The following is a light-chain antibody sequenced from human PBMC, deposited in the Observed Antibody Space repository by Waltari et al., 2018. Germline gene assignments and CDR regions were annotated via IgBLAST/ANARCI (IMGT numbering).Light chain of an antibody. CDR1: SSDVGGYNY. V-gene: IGLV2-14*03. Sequence: QSALTQPASVSGSPGQSITISCTGTSSDVGGYNYVSWYQQHPGKARKLVIYDVSNRPSGVSNRLSGSKSGNPASLTISGLQAEDDADYYCSSYTSSSTLYVFGTGTKVTVL. J-gene: IGLJ1*01. CDR2: DVS. CDR3: SSYTSSSTLYV.